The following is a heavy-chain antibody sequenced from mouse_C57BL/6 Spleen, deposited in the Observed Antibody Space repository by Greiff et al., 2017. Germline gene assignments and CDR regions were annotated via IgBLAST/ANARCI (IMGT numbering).Heavy chain of an antibody. CDR2: ISSGGSYT. CDR1: GFTFSSYG. V-gene: IGHV5-6*02. J-gene: IGHJ2*01. CDR3: ATLYYGSSYFDY. D-gene: IGHD1-1*01. Sequence: DVKLVESGGDLVKPGGSLKLSCAASGFTFSSYGMSWVRQTPDKRLEWVATISSGGSYTYYPDSVKGRFTISRDNAKNTLYLQMSSLKSEDTAMYYCATLYYGSSYFDYWGQGTTLTVSS.